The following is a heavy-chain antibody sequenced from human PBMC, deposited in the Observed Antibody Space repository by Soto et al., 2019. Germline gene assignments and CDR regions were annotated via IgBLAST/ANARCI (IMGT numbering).Heavy chain of an antibody. Sequence: PGGALKSSGTASGGTLNNFGGQWVRQAPGKGPERVAVIWSDGSTKSYAASVKGRFTISSDSSLNTVYLQINSLRAEDTAVYYCARNDGYCLSPTCYHYGLDVSGLGTTVTVSS. J-gene: IGHJ6*02. CDR2: IWSDGSTK. CDR3: ARNDGYCLSPTCYHYGLDV. D-gene: IGHD2-2*01. V-gene: IGHV3-33*01. CDR1: GGTLNNFG.